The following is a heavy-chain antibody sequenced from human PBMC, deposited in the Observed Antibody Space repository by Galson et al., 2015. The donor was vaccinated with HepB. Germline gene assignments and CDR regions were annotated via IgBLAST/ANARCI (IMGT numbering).Heavy chain of an antibody. Sequence: SCKVSGYTLTELSMHWVRQAPGKGLEWMGGFDPEDGETIYAQKFQGRVTMTEDTSTDTAYMELSSLRSEDTAVYYCATARYCSGGSCLDAFDIWGQGTMVTVSS. CDR1: GYTLTELS. J-gene: IGHJ3*02. V-gene: IGHV1-24*01. D-gene: IGHD2-15*01. CDR3: ATARYCSGGSCLDAFDI. CDR2: FDPEDGET.